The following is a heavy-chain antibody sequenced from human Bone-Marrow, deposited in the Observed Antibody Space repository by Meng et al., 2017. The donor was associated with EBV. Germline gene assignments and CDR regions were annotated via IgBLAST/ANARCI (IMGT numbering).Heavy chain of an antibody. CDR1: GGTFSSDA. CDR3: ASESGRGYTPDY. D-gene: IGHD3-10*01. Sequence: QVQLVQSGAEVKKPGSSVTVSCKTSGGTFSSDAISWVRQAPGQGLEWMGGLIPMLGAPNYAQKFQDRVTIIADKSTSIHYMELSSLRSDDTAVYYCASESGRGYTPDYWGRGTLVTVSS. V-gene: IGHV1-69*06. J-gene: IGHJ4*02. CDR2: LIPMLGAP.